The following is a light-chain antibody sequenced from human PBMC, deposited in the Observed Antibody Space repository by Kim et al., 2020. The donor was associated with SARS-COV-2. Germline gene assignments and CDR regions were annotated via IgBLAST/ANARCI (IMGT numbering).Light chain of an antibody. Sequence: SASVGDRVPITCRASQGFSNYLTWYQQKPGEVSKLLIFAASALQPGVPSRFSGSGSETDFTLTISSLQPEDFGTYYCQKYNSAPYTFGQGTKLEI. V-gene: IGKV1-27*01. J-gene: IGKJ2*01. CDR2: AAS. CDR3: QKYNSAPYT. CDR1: QGFSNY.